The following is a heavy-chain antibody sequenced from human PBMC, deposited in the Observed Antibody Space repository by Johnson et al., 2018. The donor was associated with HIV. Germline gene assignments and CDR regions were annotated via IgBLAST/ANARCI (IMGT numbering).Heavy chain of an antibody. J-gene: IGHJ3*02. CDR2: IWYDGSNK. D-gene: IGHD2-15*01. CDR3: ASGGGCYRRSPSDAFDI. Sequence: QVQLVESGGGVVQPGRSLRLSCAASGFTFSSYGMHWVRQAPGKGLEWVAVIWYDGSNKYYADSVKGRFTISRDNSKNTMYLQMNSLRAEDTAVYYCASGGGCYRRSPSDAFDIWGQGTMVTVSS. CDR1: GFTFSSYG. V-gene: IGHV3-33*01.